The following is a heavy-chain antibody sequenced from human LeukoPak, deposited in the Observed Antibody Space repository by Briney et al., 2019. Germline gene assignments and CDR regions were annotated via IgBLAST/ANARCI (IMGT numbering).Heavy chain of an antibody. D-gene: IGHD2-2*01. CDR1: GGSMSSSSYY. J-gene: IGHJ4*02. CDR3: PSPLGIGRSTDCYGDY. Sequence: SETLSLTCTVSGGSMSSSSYYWGWIRQPPGKGLEWIGSIYYSGSTYYNPSLESRVTISVDTSKNQFSLKLNSVTAADTAVYYSPSPLGIGRSTDCYGDYWGQGTLVTVSS. V-gene: IGHV4-39*01. CDR2: IYYSGST.